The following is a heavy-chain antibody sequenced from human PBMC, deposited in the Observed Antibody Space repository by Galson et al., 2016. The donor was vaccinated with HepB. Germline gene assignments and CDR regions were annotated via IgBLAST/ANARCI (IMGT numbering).Heavy chain of an antibody. CDR2: ISYDGRNK. CDR3: ARIPYNAYFDY. D-gene: IGHD1-14*01. CDR1: GFTFSTYA. J-gene: IGHJ4*02. V-gene: IGHV3-30*01. Sequence: SLRLSCAASGFTFSTYALNWVRQAPGKGLEWVAAISYDGRNKNYADSVKGRFTISRDNFNNTLYLQMNTLRPEDTAVYFCARIPYNAYFDYWGQGTLVTVSS.